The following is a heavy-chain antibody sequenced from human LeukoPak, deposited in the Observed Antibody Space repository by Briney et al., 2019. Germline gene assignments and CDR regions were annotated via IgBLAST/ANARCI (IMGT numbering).Heavy chain of an antibody. Sequence: PSETLSLTCAVYGGSFSGYYWSWIRQPPGKGLEWIGEINHSGGTNYNPSLKSRVTISVDTSKNQFSLKLSSVTAADTAVYYCARIRDYYDSSGYYYVTYFDYWGQGTLVTVSS. J-gene: IGHJ4*02. CDR1: GGSFSGYY. CDR2: INHSGGT. CDR3: ARIRDYYDSSGYYYVTYFDY. D-gene: IGHD3-22*01. V-gene: IGHV4-34*01.